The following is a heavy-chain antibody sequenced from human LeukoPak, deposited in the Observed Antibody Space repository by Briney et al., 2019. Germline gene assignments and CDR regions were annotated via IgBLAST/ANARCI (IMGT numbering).Heavy chain of an antibody. CDR3: ARSHSVWTSFDY. CDR1: GGSISSYY. CDR2: IYYSGST. D-gene: IGHD3/OR15-3a*01. Sequence: SETLPLTCTVSGGSISSYYWCWIRQPPGKGVEGIGYIYYSGSTNYNPSLTSRVTISVDTSKNQFSLKVSSVTAADTAVYYCARSHSVWTSFDYWGQGTLVTVSS. V-gene: IGHV4-59*01. J-gene: IGHJ4*02.